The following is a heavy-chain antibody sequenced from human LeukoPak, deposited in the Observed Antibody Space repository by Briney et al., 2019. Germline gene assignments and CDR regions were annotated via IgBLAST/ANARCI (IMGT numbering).Heavy chain of an antibody. CDR3: AKRVAGNDY. Sequence: GGSLRLSCAASGFTSSSYALNWVRQAPGKGLEWVSAISGSGGSTYYADSVKGRFTISRDNSKSTLYLQMNSLRAEDTAVYYCAKRVAGNDYWGQGTLVTVSS. CDR2: ISGSGGST. J-gene: IGHJ4*02. CDR1: GFTSSSYA. D-gene: IGHD6-19*01. V-gene: IGHV3-23*01.